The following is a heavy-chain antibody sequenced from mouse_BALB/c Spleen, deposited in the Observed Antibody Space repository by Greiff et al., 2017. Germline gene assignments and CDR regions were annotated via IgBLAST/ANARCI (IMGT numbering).Heavy chain of an antibody. CDR1: GYTFTSYW. J-gene: IGHJ4*01. Sequence: EVMLVESGTVLARPGASVKMSCKASGYTFTSYWMHWVKQRPGQGLEWIGAIYPGNSDTSYNQKFKGKAKLTAVTSTSTAYMELSSLTNEDSAVYYCTKGGGFYYYGSSPYYYAMDYWGQGTSVTVSS. V-gene: IGHV1-5*01. D-gene: IGHD1-1*01. CDR3: TKGGGFYYYGSSPYYYAMDY. CDR2: IYPGNSDT.